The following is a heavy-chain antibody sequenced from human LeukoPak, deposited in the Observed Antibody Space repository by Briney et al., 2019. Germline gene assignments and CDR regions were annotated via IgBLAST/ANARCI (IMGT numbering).Heavy chain of an antibody. V-gene: IGHV3-48*03. CDR2: IHNGGSST. CDR3: ARWTRVTSSSLWYFDL. CDR1: GFTFSSYE. Sequence: GGFLRLSCVASGFTFSSYEMNWVRQAPGEGLEWVSYIHNGGSSTYYADSVKGRFTISRDNGKNSLHLQMNSLRVEDTAVYYCARWTRVTSSSLWYFDLWGRGTLVTVSS. D-gene: IGHD6-6*01. J-gene: IGHJ2*01.